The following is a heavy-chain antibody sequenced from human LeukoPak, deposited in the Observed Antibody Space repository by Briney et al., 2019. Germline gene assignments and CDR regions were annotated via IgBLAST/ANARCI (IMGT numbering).Heavy chain of an antibody. CDR2: IKQDGSEK. V-gene: IGHV3-7*01. CDR3: ARMGRTYYYDSSGYFDY. CDR1: GFTFSSYA. Sequence: GGSLRLSCAASGFTFSSYAMSWVRQAPGKGLEWVANIKQDGSEKYYVDSVKGRFTISRDNAKNSLYLQMNSLRAEDTAVYYCARMGRTYYYDSSGYFDYWGQGTLVTVSS. J-gene: IGHJ4*02. D-gene: IGHD3-22*01.